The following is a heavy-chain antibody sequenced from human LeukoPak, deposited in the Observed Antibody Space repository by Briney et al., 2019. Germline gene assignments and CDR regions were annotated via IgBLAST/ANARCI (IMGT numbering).Heavy chain of an antibody. D-gene: IGHD6-13*01. J-gene: IGHJ4*02. CDR3: ARQAGYSSSWYRSYYFDY. V-gene: IGHV4-34*01. CDR1: GGSFSGYY. CDR2: INHSGST. Sequence: SETLSLTCAVYGGSFSGYYWSWIRQPPGKGLEWIGEINHSGSTNYNPSLKSRVTISVDTSKNQFSLKLSSVTAADTAVYYCARQAGYSSSWYRSYYFDYWGQGTLVTVSS.